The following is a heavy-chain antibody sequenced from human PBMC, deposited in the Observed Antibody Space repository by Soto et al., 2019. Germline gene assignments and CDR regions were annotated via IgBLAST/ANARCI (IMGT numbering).Heavy chain of an antibody. CDR1: GASISGCKW. J-gene: IGHJ5*02. CDR2: ISTSGNS. D-gene: IGHD3-16*01. V-gene: IGHV4-4*02. CDR3: AISGGTFFLA. Sequence: QVQLQESGPGLVKPSGTLSLTCAVSGASISGCKWWTWVRPSPGKGLEWMGEISTSGNSNYNPSPKGRVTISVDNSKSQFSLQLTSVTAADTAIDYFAISGGTFFLAWGQGSLVAVSS.